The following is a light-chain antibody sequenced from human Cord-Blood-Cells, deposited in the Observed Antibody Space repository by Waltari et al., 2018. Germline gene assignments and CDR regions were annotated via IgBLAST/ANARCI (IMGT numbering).Light chain of an antibody. Sequence: QSVLTQPPSASGTPGQRVTISCSGSSSNIGSNTVNWYQQPPGTAPKLLIHSNNQRPSGVPDRFSGSKSGTSASLAISGLQSEDEADYYCAAWDDSLNGAVFGGGTKLTVL. CDR3: AAWDDSLNGAV. CDR2: SNN. V-gene: IGLV1-44*01. J-gene: IGLJ3*02. CDR1: SSNIGSNT.